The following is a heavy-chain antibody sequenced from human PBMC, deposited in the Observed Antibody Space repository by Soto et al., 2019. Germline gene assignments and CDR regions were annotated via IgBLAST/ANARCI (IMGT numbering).Heavy chain of an antibody. Sequence: QVQLVESGGGVVQPGRSLRLCCAASGFTFSHYGIHWVRQAPGKGLEWLAVISYDGSNKHYADSVKGRFTVSRDNSKNMLYLQMNSLRAEDTAVYFCARYSGKYQGPIDYWGQGTLVTVSS. CDR3: ARYSGKYQGPIDY. CDR1: GFTFSHYG. J-gene: IGHJ4*02. D-gene: IGHD1-26*01. CDR2: ISYDGSNK. V-gene: IGHV3-30*03.